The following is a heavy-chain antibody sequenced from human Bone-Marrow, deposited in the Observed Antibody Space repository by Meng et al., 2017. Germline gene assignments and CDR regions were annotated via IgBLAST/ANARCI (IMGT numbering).Heavy chain of an antibody. CDR3: TTDTVGATGSPYYYGMDV. CDR1: GFTFSNAW. J-gene: IGHJ6*02. Sequence: GESLKISCAASGFTFSNAWMSWVRQAPGKGLEWVGRIKSKTDGGTTDYAAPVKGRFTISRDDSKNAMYLQKNSLKTEDTAVYYCTTDTVGATGSPYYYGMDVWGQGTTVTVSS. V-gene: IGHV3-15*01. CDR2: IKSKTDGGTT. D-gene: IGHD1-26*01.